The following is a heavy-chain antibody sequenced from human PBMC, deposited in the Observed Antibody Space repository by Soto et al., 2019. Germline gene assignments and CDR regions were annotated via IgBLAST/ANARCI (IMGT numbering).Heavy chain of an antibody. Sequence: SETLSLTCAVYCGSFSGYYWSWIRQPPGKGLEWIGEINHSGSTNYNPSLKSRVTISVDTSKNQFSLKLSSVTAADTAVYYCAGSVDTAMVTYYWGQGTLVTVSS. CDR3: AGSVDTAMVTYY. CDR2: INHSGST. J-gene: IGHJ4*02. D-gene: IGHD5-18*01. CDR1: CGSFSGYY. V-gene: IGHV4-34*01.